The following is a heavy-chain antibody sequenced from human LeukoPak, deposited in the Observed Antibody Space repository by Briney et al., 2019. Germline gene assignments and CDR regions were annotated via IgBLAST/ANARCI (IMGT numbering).Heavy chain of an antibody. V-gene: IGHV3-23*01. D-gene: IGHD3-9*01. J-gene: IGHJ4*02. CDR1: GFTFSSYW. CDR3: AKLASVYYDILTGYYNLPYYFDY. Sequence: GGSLRLSCAGSGFTFSSYWMSWVRQAPGKGLEWVSAISGSGGSTYYADSVKGRFTISRDNSKNTLYLQMNSLRAEDTAVYYCAKLASVYYDILTGYYNLPYYFDYWGQGTLVTVSS. CDR2: ISGSGGST.